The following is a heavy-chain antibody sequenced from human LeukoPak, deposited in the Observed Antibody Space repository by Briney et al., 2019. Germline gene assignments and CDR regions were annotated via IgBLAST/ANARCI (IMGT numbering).Heavy chain of an antibody. D-gene: IGHD3-3*01. CDR2: VTGRGSVTSST. J-gene: IGHJ4*02. Sequence: PGGSLRLSCAASGFTFSSFAMSWVRQAPGKGLEWVSSVTGRGSVTSSTYYADSVKGRFTISRDNSKNTLYLQMNSLRAEDTALYYCAKEGTYNNFWSGYFHWGQGALVTVSS. V-gene: IGHV3-23*01. CDR1: GFTFSSFA. CDR3: AKEGTYNNFWSGYFH.